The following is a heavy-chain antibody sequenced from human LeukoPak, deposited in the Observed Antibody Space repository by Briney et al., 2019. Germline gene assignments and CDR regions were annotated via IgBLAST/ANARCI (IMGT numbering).Heavy chain of an antibody. V-gene: IGHV4-34*01. Sequence: SETLSLTCAVYGGSFSGYYWSWIRQPPGKGLEWIGETNHSGSTNYNPSLKSRVTISVDTSKNQFSLKLSSVTAADTAVYYCARGNNYDFWSGYHKNWFDPWGQGTLVTVSS. J-gene: IGHJ5*02. CDR1: GGSFSGYY. CDR3: ARGNNYDFWSGYHKNWFDP. CDR2: TNHSGST. D-gene: IGHD3-3*01.